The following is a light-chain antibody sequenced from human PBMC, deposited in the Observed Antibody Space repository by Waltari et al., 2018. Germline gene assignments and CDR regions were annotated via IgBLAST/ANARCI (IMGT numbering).Light chain of an antibody. CDR2: EVS. Sequence: QSALTQPASVSGSPGQSITISCTGTSSDVGGYDYVSWSQQHPGKAPKLMIYEVSNRPSGVSNRLAAAKSDNTASLPISGLHAEDGADYYCTPYTSRGTLGLFGGGTKLTLL. CDR3: TPYTSRGTLGL. J-gene: IGLJ2*01. V-gene: IGLV2-14*01. CDR1: SSDVGGYDY.